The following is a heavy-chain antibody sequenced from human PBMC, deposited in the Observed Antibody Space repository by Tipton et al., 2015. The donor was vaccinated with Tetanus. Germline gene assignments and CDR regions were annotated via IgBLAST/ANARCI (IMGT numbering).Heavy chain of an antibody. J-gene: IGHJ4*02. CDR2: IYYSGST. Sequence: LRLSCTVSGGSISSSSYYWSWIRQHPGKGLEWIGYIYYSGSTYYNPSLKSRVTISVDTSKNQFSLKLSSVTAADTAVYYCARMGDYSNFIYYFDYWGQGTLVTVSS. V-gene: IGHV4-31*02. CDR3: ARMGDYSNFIYYFDY. CDR1: GGSISSSSYY. D-gene: IGHD4-11*01.